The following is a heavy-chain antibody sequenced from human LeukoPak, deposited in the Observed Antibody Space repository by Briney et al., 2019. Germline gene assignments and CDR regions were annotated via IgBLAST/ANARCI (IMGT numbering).Heavy chain of an antibody. CDR1: GFTFSSYA. CDR3: ASGTGGQWLSGYFDY. CDR2: IYYSGST. V-gene: IGHV4-59*08. J-gene: IGHJ4*02. Sequence: GSLRLSCAASGFTFSSYAMSWVRQAPGKGVEWIGSIYYSGSTNYNPSLKSRVTISVDTSKNQFSLKLSSVTAADTAVYYCASGTGGQWLSGYFDYWGQGTLVTVSS. D-gene: IGHD6-19*01.